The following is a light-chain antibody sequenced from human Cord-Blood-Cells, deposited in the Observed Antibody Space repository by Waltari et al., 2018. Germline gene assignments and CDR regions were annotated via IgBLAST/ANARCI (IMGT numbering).Light chain of an antibody. CDR3: QQYNNWPPT. V-gene: IGKV3-15*01. CDR2: GAS. CDR1: QSVSSN. J-gene: IGKJ1*01. Sequence: EIVMTQSPATLSVSPGERATLSCRASQSVSSNLAWYQQKPGQAPRLLIYGASTRATGIPAMFSGSGSGTEFTLTINSLQSEDFAVYYCQQYNNWPPTFGQGP.